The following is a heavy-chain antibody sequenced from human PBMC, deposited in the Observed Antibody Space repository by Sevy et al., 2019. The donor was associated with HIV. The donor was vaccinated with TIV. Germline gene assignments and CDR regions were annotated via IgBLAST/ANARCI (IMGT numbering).Heavy chain of an antibody. J-gene: IGHJ6*02. CDR2: IKQDGSEK. Sequence: GGSLRLSCAASGFTFSRYWMSWVRQAPGKGLEWVANIKQDGSEKYDVDSVKGRFTISRDNAKKSLFLQMNSLRAEDKAVYYCVKNRDDSSGFGMDVWGQGTTVTVSS. CDR3: VKNRDDSSGFGMDV. V-gene: IGHV3-7*01. CDR1: GFTFSRYW. D-gene: IGHD5-12*01.